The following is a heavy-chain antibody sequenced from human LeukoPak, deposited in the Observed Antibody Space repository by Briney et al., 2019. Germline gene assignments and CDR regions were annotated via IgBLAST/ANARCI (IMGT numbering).Heavy chain of an antibody. D-gene: IGHD3/OR15-3a*01. Sequence: SETLSLTCTVSGGSINSYYWTWIRQPPGKGLEWIGYIYYSGSTNYNPSLKSRVTISVDTSKNQFSLTLSSVTSADTAVYYCARGRSNSDWWGQGTLVTVSS. J-gene: IGHJ4*02. CDR3: ARGRSNSDW. V-gene: IGHV4-59*01. CDR1: GGSINSYY. CDR2: IYYSGST.